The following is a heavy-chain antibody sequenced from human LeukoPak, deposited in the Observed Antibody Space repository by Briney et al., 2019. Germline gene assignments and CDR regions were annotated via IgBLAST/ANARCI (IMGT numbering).Heavy chain of an antibody. Sequence: ASVKVSCKASGYTFTSYYMHWVRQAPGQGLEWMGIINPSGGSTSYAQKFQGRVTMTRDTSTSTVYMELSSLRSEDTAVYYCASNDRIAAAGTKAEYFQHWGQGTLVTVSS. V-gene: IGHV1-46*01. CDR3: ASNDRIAAAGTKAEYFQH. D-gene: IGHD6-13*01. CDR1: GYTFTSYY. CDR2: INPSGGST. J-gene: IGHJ1*01.